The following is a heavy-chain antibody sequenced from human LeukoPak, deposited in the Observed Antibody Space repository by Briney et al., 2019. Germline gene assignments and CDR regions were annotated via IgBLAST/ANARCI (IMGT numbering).Heavy chain of an antibody. CDR2: INPNGGGT. D-gene: IGHD1-14*01. V-gene: IGHV1-2*02. CDR1: GYTFTDYY. CDR3: AGGITGGDY. Sequence: ASVTVSFKASGYTFTDYYIHWVRQAPGQGLEWMGWINPNGGGTNYAQKFQGRVTVTRDTSINTAYMELGSLRSDDTALYYCAGGITGGDYWGQGTLVTVSS. J-gene: IGHJ4*02.